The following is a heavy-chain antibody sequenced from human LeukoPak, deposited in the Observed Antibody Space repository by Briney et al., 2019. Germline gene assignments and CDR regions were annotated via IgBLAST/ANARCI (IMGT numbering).Heavy chain of an antibody. V-gene: IGHV4-34*01. Sequence: KPSETLSLTCAVYGGSFSGYYWSWIRQPPGKGLEWIGEINHSGSTNYNASLKSRVIISVDTSKNQFSLKLSSVTAADTAVYYCARGAPQTAMVDYWGQGTLVTVSS. CDR1: GGSFSGYY. CDR3: ARGAPQTAMVDY. J-gene: IGHJ4*02. D-gene: IGHD5-18*01. CDR2: INHSGST.